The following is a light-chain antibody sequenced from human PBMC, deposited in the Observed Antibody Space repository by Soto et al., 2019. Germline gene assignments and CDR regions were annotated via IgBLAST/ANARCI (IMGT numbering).Light chain of an antibody. Sequence: QSALTQPASVSGSPGQSITISCTGTSSDAGGYNYVSWFQHHPGKAPKLIIYEVSYRPSGVSNRFSGSKSGDTASLTISGLQAEDEADYYCSSFTNTITRYAFGTGTKVTVL. CDR3: SSFTNTITRYA. J-gene: IGLJ1*01. V-gene: IGLV2-14*01. CDR2: EVS. CDR1: SSDAGGYNY.